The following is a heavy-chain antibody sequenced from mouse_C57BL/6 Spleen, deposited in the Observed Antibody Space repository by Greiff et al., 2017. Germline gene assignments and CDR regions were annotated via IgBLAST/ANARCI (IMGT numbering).Heavy chain of an antibody. V-gene: IGHV5-17*01. J-gene: IGHJ2*01. CDR1: GFTFSDYG. CDR2: ISSGSSTI. Sequence: EVKLMESGGGLVQPGGSLKLSCAASGFTFSDYGMHWVRQAPEKGLEWVAYISSGSSTIYYEDTVKGRFTISRDNAKNTLFLQMTSLRSEATAMYYSAREGYFDYWGQGTTLTVSS. CDR3: AREGYFDY.